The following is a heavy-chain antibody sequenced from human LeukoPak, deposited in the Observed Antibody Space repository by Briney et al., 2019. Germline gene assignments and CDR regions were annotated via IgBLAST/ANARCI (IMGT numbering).Heavy chain of an antibody. Sequence: PGGSLGLSCAASGFTFSSYAMSWVRQAPGKGLEWVSAISGSAGSTYYADSVKGRFTISRDNSKNTLYLQINSLRAEDTAIYYCAKDGYSSGWYEDYWGQGTLVTVAS. J-gene: IGHJ4*02. CDR1: GFTFSSYA. V-gene: IGHV3-23*01. D-gene: IGHD6-19*01. CDR2: ISGSAGST. CDR3: AKDGYSSGWYEDY.